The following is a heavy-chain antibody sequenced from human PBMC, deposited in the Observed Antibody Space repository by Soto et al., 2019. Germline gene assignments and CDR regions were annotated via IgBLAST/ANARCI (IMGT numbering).Heavy chain of an antibody. CDR2: ISGYNGNT. CDR3: ARVEAVAGLYNYHGLDV. CDR1: GYTFTSYG. D-gene: IGHD6-19*01. V-gene: IGHV1-18*01. Sequence: ASVKVSCKASGYTFTSYGITWVRQAPGQGLEWMGWISGYNGNTKYAQKVQGRVTMTTDTSTTTAYLEMSSLRSEDTAIYYCARVEAVAGLYNYHGLDVWGQGTAVTVSS. J-gene: IGHJ6*02.